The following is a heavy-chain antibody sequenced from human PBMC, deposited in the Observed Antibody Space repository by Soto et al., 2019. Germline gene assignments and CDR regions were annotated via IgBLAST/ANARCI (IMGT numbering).Heavy chain of an antibody. CDR2: IYYSGST. Sequence: SETLSLTCTVSGGSISSYYWSWIRQPPGKGLEWIGYIYYSGSTNYNPSLKSRVTISVDTSKNQFSLKLSSVTAADTAVYYCARGRAGGSSWYLPYYYYGMDVWGQGTTVTVSS. V-gene: IGHV4-59*01. CDR1: GGSISSYY. CDR3: ARGRAGGSSWYLPYYYYGMDV. D-gene: IGHD6-13*01. J-gene: IGHJ6*02.